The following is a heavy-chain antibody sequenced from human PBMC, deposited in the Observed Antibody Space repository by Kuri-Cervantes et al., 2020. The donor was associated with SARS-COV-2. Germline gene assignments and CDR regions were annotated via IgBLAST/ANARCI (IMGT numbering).Heavy chain of an antibody. CDR3: ANHRKGWELPD. J-gene: IGHJ4*02. CDR2: IIPILGTA. V-gene: IGHV1-69*04. Sequence: KVSCKASGGTFSSYAISWVRQAPGQGLEWMGRIIPILGTANYAQKFQGRVTITADKSTSTAYMELSSLRSEDTAVYYCANHRKGWELPDWGQGTLVTVSS. D-gene: IGHD1-26*01. CDR1: GGTFSSYA.